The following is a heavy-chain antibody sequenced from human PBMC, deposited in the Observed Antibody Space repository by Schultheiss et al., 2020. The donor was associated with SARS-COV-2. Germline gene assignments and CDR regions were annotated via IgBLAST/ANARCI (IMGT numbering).Heavy chain of an antibody. J-gene: IGHJ5*02. CDR1: GFTFSSYG. CDR2: ISYDGSNK. D-gene: IGHD5-12*01. Sequence: GESLKISCAASGFTFSSYGMHWVRQAPGKGLEWVAVISYDGSNKYYADSVKGRFTISRDNSKNTLYLQMNSLRAEDTAVYYCAREEGYSGYDPAGWFDPWGQGTLVTVSS. CDR3: AREEGYSGYDPAGWFDP. V-gene: IGHV3-30*03.